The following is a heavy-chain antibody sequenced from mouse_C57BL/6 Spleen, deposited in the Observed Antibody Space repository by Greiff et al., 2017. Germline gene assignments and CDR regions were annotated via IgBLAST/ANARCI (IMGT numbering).Heavy chain of an antibody. Sequence: QVQLKESGPELVKPGASVKISCKASGYAFSSSWMNWVKQRPGKGLEWIGRIYPGDGDTNYNGKFKGKATLTADKSSSTAYMQLSSLTSEDSAVYFCARDLTGTGFAYWGQGTLVTVSA. CDR1: GYAFSSSW. D-gene: IGHD4-1*01. CDR3: ARDLTGTGFAY. V-gene: IGHV1-82*01. J-gene: IGHJ3*01. CDR2: IYPGDGDT.